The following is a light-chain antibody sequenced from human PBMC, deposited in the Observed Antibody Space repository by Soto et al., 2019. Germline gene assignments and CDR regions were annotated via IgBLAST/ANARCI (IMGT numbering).Light chain of an antibody. J-gene: IGLJ1*01. V-gene: IGLV1-44*01. Sequence: QSVLTQPPSASGTPGQRVTISCSGSSSNIGSNTVNWYQQLPGTAPKLLVYSTDQRPSGVPDRFSGSKSGTSASLAITGLQAEDEGDYYCQSYDNTLSARYVFGTGTKLTVL. CDR2: STD. CDR1: SSNIGSNT. CDR3: QSYDNTLSARYV.